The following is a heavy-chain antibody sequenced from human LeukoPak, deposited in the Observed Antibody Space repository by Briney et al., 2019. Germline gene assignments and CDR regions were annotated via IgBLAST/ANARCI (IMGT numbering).Heavy chain of an antibody. J-gene: IGHJ6*03. CDR3: ARSPQQQLGLYYYYYYMDV. CDR1: GGTFSSYA. D-gene: IGHD6-13*01. CDR2: IIPIFGTA. Sequence: SVKVSCKASGGTFSSYAISWVRQAPGQGLEWMGGIIPIFGTANYAQKFQGRVTITADKSTSTAYMELSSLRSEDTAVYYCARSPQQQLGLYYYYYYMDVWGKGTTVTVSS. V-gene: IGHV1-69*06.